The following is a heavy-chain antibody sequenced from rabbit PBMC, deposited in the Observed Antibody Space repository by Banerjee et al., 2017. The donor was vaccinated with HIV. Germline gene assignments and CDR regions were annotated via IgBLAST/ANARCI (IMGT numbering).Heavy chain of an antibody. CDR2: IDDGSSGFT. CDR1: GVSFSLSSY. J-gene: IGHJ4*01. V-gene: IGHV1S40*01. CDR3: ARGSATMTMVITGYYLSL. D-gene: IGHD2-1*01. Sequence: QSLEESGGDLVKPGASLTLTCTASGVSFSLSSYMCWVRQAPGKGLEWIGCIDDGSSGFTYYATWAKGRFTRSKTSSTTVTLQMTSLTAADTATYFCARGSATMTMVITGYYLSLWGPGTLVTVS.